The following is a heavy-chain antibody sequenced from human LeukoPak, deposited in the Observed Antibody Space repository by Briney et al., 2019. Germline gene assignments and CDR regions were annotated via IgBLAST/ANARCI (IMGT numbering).Heavy chain of an antibody. CDR2: INLYSGGT. Sequence: SSVKVSCKASGYTFTGYYMHWVRQAPGQGLEWMGWINLYSGGTNYQHNSQGRVTMTRDTSISTAYMELSRLRSDETAVYYCARDLYPTVALYCSGGSCYGAELRGGPFDIWGQGTMVTVSS. J-gene: IGHJ3*02. V-gene: IGHV1-2*02. CDR3: ARDLYPTVALYCSGGSCYGAELRGGPFDI. CDR1: GYTFTGYY. D-gene: IGHD2-15*01.